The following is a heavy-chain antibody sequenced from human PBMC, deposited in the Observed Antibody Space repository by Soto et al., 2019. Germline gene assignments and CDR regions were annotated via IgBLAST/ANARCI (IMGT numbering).Heavy chain of an antibody. Sequence: EVQLLEPGGGLLQPGGSLRFSCAASGLPFSNNAVPWVRQAQGKGREWVSTIGGSGGSTNYADSVKGRFTISRDNSKNTLYLQMNSLRAEDTAVYYCAKDQGSSWYEIDYWGQGTLVTVSS. CDR3: AKDQGSSWYEIDY. J-gene: IGHJ4*02. CDR1: GLPFSNNA. D-gene: IGHD6-13*01. V-gene: IGHV3-23*01. CDR2: IGGSGGST.